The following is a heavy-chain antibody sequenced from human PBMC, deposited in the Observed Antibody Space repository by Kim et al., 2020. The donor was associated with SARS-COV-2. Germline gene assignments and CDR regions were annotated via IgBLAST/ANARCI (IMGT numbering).Heavy chain of an antibody. D-gene: IGHD3-16*01. J-gene: IGHJ6*02. Sequence: YAAPVKGRFTNSRDDSINTLYLQMNSLQTEDTAVYYCTRIRGGFYYVMGVWGQGTTVTVSS. CDR3: TRIRGGFYYVMGV. V-gene: IGHV3-15*01.